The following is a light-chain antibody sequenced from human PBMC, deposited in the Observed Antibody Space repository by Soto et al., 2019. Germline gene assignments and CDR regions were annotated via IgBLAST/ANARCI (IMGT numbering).Light chain of an antibody. CDR2: AAL. V-gene: IGKV3-20*01. Sequence: EIVLTQSPGTLSLSPGERATLSCRASQSVSSSYLAWYQHTPGQAPRLLIYAALSRATGIPDRFSGSGSGTDFTLTISRLEPEDFAVYYCHQYGSSPQTFRQGTKVEIK. CDR3: HQYGSSPQT. CDR1: QSVSSSY. J-gene: IGKJ1*01.